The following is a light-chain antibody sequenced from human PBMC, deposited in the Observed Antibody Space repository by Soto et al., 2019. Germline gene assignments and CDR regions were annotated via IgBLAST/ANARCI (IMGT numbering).Light chain of an antibody. J-gene: IGLJ1*01. Sequence: QSVVTQPASVSGSPGESITISCTGTSSDVGGRDWVSWYQQHPGKAPKLMIYDVSHRPSGISDRFSGSKFGNTASLTISGLQADDEADYFCCSYATGSIYVFGTGTKLTVL. CDR3: CSYATGSIYV. CDR2: DVS. CDR1: SSDVGGRDW. V-gene: IGLV2-14*03.